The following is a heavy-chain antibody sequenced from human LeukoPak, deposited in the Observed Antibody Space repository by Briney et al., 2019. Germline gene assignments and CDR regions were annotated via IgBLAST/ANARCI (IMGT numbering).Heavy chain of an antibody. CDR1: GFTFSSYA. D-gene: IGHD3-10*01. CDR2: ISSNGGST. V-gene: IGHV3-64*01. J-gene: IGHJ5*02. CDR3: ARDLGTPMVGNWFDP. Sequence: PGGSLRLSCAASGFTFSSYAMHWVRQAPGKGLEYVSAISSNGGSTYYANSVKGRFTISRDNSKNTLYLQMGSLRAEDMAVYYCARDLGTPMVGNWFDPWGQGTLVTVSS.